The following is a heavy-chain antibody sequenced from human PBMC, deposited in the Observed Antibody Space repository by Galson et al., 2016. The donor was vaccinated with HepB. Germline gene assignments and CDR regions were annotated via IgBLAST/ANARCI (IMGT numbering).Heavy chain of an antibody. CDR1: GGSISSGGFY. CDR2: IYYSGTT. D-gene: IGHD4-23*01. V-gene: IGHV4-31*03. J-gene: IGHJ4*02. CDR3: ARVAGNPGRTAYYDY. Sequence: TLSLTCTVSGGSISSGGFYWTWIRQNPGKGLEWIGNIYYSGTTHYNPSLKSRVTISEDTSNNQFSLKLTSVTAADTAVYYCARVAGNPGRTAYYDYWGLGTRVTVSS.